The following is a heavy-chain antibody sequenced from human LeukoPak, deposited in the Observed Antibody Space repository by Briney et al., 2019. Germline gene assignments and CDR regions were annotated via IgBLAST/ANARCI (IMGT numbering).Heavy chain of an antibody. J-gene: IGHJ6*03. CDR3: ARDAHYDFWSGYYTGNMDV. D-gene: IGHD3-3*01. CDR1: GYSISSGYY. CDR2: IYHSGST. Sequence: SETLSLTCAVSGYSISSGYYWGWIRQPPGKGLEWIGSIYHSGSTYYNPSLKSRVTISVDTSKNQFSLKLSSGTAADAAVYYCARDAHYDFWSGYYTGNMDVWGKGTTVTVSS. V-gene: IGHV4-38-2*02.